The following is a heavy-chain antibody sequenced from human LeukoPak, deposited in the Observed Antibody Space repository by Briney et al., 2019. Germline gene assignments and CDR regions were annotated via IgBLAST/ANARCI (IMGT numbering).Heavy chain of an antibody. D-gene: IGHD3-22*01. CDR3: AREHRDFVGDGYYYGC. CDR2: VYTSGGT. V-gene: IGHV4-4*07. J-gene: IGHJ4*02. CDR1: GGCVSNYY. Sequence: SETLSLTCTVSGGCVSNYYWSWIRQPAGKGLEWIGRVYTSGGTDYNPSLTSRVTMSVDTSKNHFSLKLSSVTAADTAIYYCAREHRDFVGDGYYYGCWGQGTLVTVSP.